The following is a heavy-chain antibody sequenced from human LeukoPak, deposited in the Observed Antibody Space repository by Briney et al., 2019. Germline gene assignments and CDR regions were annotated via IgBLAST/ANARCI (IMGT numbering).Heavy chain of an antibody. CDR2: ISYDGSNK. V-gene: IGHV3-30*18. D-gene: IGHD6-19*01. Sequence: GGSLRLSCAASGFTFSSYGMHWVRQAPGKGLEWVAVISYDGSNKYYADSVKGRFTISRDNSKNTLYLQMNSLRAEDTAVYYCAKGRWLADYWGQGTLVTVSS. CDR1: GFTFSSYG. CDR3: AKGRWLADY. J-gene: IGHJ4*02.